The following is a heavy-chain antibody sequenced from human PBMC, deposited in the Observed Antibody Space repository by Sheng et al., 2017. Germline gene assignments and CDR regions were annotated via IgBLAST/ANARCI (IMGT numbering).Heavy chain of an antibody. V-gene: IGHV4-39*07. CDR1: GGSISRGDYY. D-gene: IGHD2-2*01. Sequence: QLQLQESGPGLVKPSETLSLTCTVSGGSISRGDYYWGWIRQPPGKGLEWIGSIYYSGSTYYNPSVKSRVTISVDRSKNKFSLRLSSVTAADTAVYYCAIDQNXLVLPAATRRAFDYWGQGTLVTVSS. J-gene: IGHJ4*02. CDR3: AIDQNXLVLPAATRRAFDY. CDR2: IYYSGST.